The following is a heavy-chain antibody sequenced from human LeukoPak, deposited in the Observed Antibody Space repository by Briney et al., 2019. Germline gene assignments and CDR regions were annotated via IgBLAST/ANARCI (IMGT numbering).Heavy chain of an antibody. CDR3: AKDSNWNDDYFDY. CDR1: GFTFSSYG. CDR2: ISYDGSNK. J-gene: IGHJ4*02. Sequence: GGPLRLSCAASGFTFSSYGMHGLRHARGKGLEGWAVISYDGSNKYYADSGKGRFTMSRDNSKNTLYLQMNSLRAEDTAVYYCAKDSNWNDDYFDYWGQGTLVTVSS. V-gene: IGHV3-30*18. D-gene: IGHD1-1*01.